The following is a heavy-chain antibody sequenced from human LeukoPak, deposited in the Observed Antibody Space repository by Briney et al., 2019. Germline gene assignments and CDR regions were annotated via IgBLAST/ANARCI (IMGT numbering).Heavy chain of an antibody. Sequence: ASVKASCKASGHTFTSYYMHWMRQAPGQGLDWMGIINPSCGSTSYAQKFQGRVTMTRDTSKSTVYMELSSLRAEDTAVYYCARPPDSGRYAYYFDYWGQGTLVTVSS. D-gene: IGHD1-26*01. CDR2: INPSCGST. CDR1: GHTFTSYY. V-gene: IGHV1-46*01. CDR3: ARPPDSGRYAYYFDY. J-gene: IGHJ4*02.